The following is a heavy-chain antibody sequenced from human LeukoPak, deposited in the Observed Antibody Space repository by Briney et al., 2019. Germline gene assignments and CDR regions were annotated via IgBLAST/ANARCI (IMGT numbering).Heavy chain of an antibody. CDR3: ARRKARRSWFDP. Sequence: SETLSLTCAVYGGSFSGYHWSWIRQPPGKGLEWIGEINHSGSTNYNPSLKSRVTISVDTSKNQFSLKLSSVTAADTAVYYCARRKARRSWFDPWGQGTLVTISS. V-gene: IGHV4-34*01. CDR1: GGSFSGYH. CDR2: INHSGST. J-gene: IGHJ5*02.